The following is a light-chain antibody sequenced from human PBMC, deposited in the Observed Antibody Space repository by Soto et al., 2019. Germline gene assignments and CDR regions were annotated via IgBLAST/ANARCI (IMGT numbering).Light chain of an antibody. V-gene: IGKV2-28*01. J-gene: IGKJ2*01. CDR3: MQALQSPRT. Sequence: DVVMTQSPLSLPVTPGEPASISCNPSQRLLHSNGFNYLDWYLQRPGQSPQLLIYLGSNRASGVPERFSGSGSGTDFTLKISRVEAEDGGVYYCMQALQSPRTFGQGSKLEI. CDR2: LGS. CDR1: QRLLHSNGFNY.